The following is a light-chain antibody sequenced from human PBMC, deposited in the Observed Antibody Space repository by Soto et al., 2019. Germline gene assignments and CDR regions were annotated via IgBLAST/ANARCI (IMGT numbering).Light chain of an antibody. J-gene: IGKJ3*01. CDR3: LQHNSYPFT. CDR1: QGIRNY. V-gene: IGKV1-17*01. CDR2: AAS. Sequence: DIPMTQSPSSLSASVGDRVTITCRASQGIRNYLGWYQQKPGKAPKRLIYAASSLQSGVPSRFSGSGSGTAFTLTISSLQTEDLATYYCLQHNSYPFTFGPGTKVDIK.